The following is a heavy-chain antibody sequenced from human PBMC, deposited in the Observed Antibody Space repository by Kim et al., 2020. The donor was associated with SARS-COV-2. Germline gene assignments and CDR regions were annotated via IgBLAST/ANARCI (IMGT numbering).Heavy chain of an antibody. J-gene: IGHJ3*02. CDR3: AKCHSRWGNVAFDI. D-gene: IGHD3-16*01. CDR2: IRGGGAGA. V-gene: IGHV3-23*01. CDR1: GFTFSNYA. Sequence: GGSLRLSCAASGFTFSNYAMSWVRQAPGKGLEWVSYIRGGGAGALYADSVKGRCTISRDNSRNTLSLQLNSLRAEDTAIYYCAKCHSRWGNVAFDIWG.